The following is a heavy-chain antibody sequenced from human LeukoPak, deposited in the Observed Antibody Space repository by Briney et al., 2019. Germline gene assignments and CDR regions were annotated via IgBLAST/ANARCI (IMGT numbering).Heavy chain of an antibody. J-gene: IGHJ5*02. CDR3: ARIFSGFDP. D-gene: IGHD3-3*01. Sequence: PSETLSLTCTVSGGSISSSSYYWGWIRQPPGKGLEWIGSIYYSGSTYYNPSLKSRVTISVDTSKNQFSLKLSSVTAADTAVYYCARIFSGFDPWGQGTLVTVSS. CDR2: IYYSGST. V-gene: IGHV4-39*07. CDR1: GGSISSSSYY.